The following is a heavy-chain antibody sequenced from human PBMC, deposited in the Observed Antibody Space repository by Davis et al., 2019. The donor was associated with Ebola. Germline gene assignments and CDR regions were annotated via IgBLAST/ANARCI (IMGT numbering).Heavy chain of an antibody. CDR2: IYYSGST. J-gene: IGHJ5*02. D-gene: IGHD3-9*01. CDR1: GGSISSSSYY. Sequence: SETLSLTCTVSGGSISSSSYYWGWIRQPPGKGLEWIGSIYYSGSTYYNPSLKSRVTISVDTSKNQFSLKLSSVTAADTAVYYCARDNHYYDILTGYYKGGYNWFDPWGQGTLVTVSS. V-gene: IGHV4-39*07. CDR3: ARDNHYYDILTGYYKGGYNWFDP.